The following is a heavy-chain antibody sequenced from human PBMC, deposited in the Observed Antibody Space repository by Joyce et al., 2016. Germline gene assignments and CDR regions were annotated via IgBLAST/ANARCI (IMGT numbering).Heavy chain of an antibody. V-gene: IGHV1-18*01. CDR2: IHGYNAKT. D-gene: IGHD6-6*01. CDR3: ARDHLAARPQYYYGMDV. CDR1: GYTFTTYG. Sequence: QIQLVQSGAEVKTPGASVKVSCKASGYTFTTYGVSWVRQAPGQGLEWMVCIHGYNAKTSYAQKFQGRVTFTTDTATSTSYMELRSLRSDDTAVYYCARDHLAARPQYYYGMDVWGQGTTVIVSS. J-gene: IGHJ6*02.